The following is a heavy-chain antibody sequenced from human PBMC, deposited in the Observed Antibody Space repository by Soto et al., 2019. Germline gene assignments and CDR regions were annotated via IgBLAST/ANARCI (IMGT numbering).Heavy chain of an antibody. CDR1: GFTFGSYA. D-gene: IGHD3-9*01. Sequence: PGGSLRLSCAASGFTFGSYAMSWVRQAPGKGLEWVSAISGSGGSTYYADSVKGRFTISRDNSKNTLYLQMNSLRAEDTAVYYCAPHGGILTGHFDYWGQGTLVTVSS. J-gene: IGHJ4*02. CDR2: ISGSGGST. CDR3: APHGGILTGHFDY. V-gene: IGHV3-23*01.